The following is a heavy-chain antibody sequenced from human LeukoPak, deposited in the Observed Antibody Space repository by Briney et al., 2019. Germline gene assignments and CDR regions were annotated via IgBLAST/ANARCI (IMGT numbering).Heavy chain of an antibody. D-gene: IGHD6-13*01. J-gene: IGHJ5*02. V-gene: IGHV4-39*01. CDR1: GGSISSSSYY. Sequence: SETLSLTCTVSGGSISSSSYYWGWIRQPPVKGLEWIGSIYYSGSTYYNPSLKSRVTISVDTSKNQFSLNLTSVTATDTAVYFCARLEAAAAGSRWFDPWGQGTLVTVSS. CDR2: IYYSGST. CDR3: ARLEAAAAGSRWFDP.